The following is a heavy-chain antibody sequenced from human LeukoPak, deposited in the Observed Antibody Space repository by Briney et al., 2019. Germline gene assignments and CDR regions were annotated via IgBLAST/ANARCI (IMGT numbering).Heavy chain of an antibody. CDR3: ARMGGYCSTTNCYNLYFYYMDV. D-gene: IGHD2-2*02. J-gene: IGHJ6*03. V-gene: IGHV1-46*01. CDR2: INPSGGST. CDR1: GYTFTSYY. Sequence: ASVKVSCKASGYTFTSYYMHWERQAPGQGLEWMGIINPSGGSTSYAQKFQGRVTMTRDTSTSTAYMELRSLRSEDTAVYYCARMGGYCSTTNCYNLYFYYMDVWGKGTTVTVSS.